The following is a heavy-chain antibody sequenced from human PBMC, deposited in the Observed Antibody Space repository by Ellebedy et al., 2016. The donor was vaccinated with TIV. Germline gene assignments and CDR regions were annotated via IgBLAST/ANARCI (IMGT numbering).Heavy chain of an antibody. J-gene: IGHJ4*02. D-gene: IGHD5-24*01. V-gene: IGHV1-46*03. CDR2: INPSGGST. Sequence: ASVKVSXXASGYTFTSYYMHWVRQAPGQGLEWMGIINPSGGSTSYAQKFQGRVTMTRDTSTSTVYMELSSLRSEDTAVYYCARAGRWLQFLLDYWGQGTLVTVSS. CDR3: ARAGRWLQFLLDY. CDR1: GYTFTSYY.